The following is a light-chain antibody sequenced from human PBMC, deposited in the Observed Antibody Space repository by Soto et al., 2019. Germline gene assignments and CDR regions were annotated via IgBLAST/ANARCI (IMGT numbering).Light chain of an antibody. J-gene: IGKJ1*01. CDR3: HQTYSIPPT. CDR2: AAS. CDR1: KRISTY. Sequence: IQMTQSPSSLSASVGDRVTITCRTSKRISTYLKWFQQRPGKAPRLLIYAASTLQTGVSSNFSGSASGTDFTLTITSLQPEDFANYFCHQTYSIPPTFGQGPKVDIK. V-gene: IGKV1-39*01.